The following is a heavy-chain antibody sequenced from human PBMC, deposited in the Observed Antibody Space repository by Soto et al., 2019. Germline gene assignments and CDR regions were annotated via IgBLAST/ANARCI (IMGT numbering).Heavy chain of an antibody. CDR2: IYYSGST. CDR3: ARERYYGMDV. V-gene: IGHV4-61*08. CDR1: GGSISSGGYY. J-gene: IGHJ6*02. Sequence: SETLSLTGTVSGGSISSGGYYWSWIRQHPGKGLEWIGYIYYSGSTYYNPSLKSRVTISVDTSKNQFSLKLSSVTAADTAVYYCARERYYGMDVWGQGTTVTVSS.